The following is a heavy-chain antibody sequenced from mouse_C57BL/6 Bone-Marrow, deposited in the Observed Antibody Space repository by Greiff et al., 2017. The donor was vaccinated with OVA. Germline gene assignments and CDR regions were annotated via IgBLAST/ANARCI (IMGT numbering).Heavy chain of an antibody. CDR1: GYTFTDYY. D-gene: IGHD2-1*01. V-gene: IGHV1-26*01. CDR2: INPNNGGT. Sequence: EVKLMESGPELVKPGASVKISCKASGYTFTDYYMNWVKQSHGKSLEWIGDINPNNGGTSYNQKFKGKATLTVDKSSSTAYMELRSLTSEDSAVYYCLSTMVNWGQGTTLTVSS. J-gene: IGHJ2*01. CDR3: LSTMVN.